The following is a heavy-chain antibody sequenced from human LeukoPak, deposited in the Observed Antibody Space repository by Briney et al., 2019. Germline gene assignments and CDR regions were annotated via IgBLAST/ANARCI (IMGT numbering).Heavy chain of an antibody. V-gene: IGHV4-39*07. CDR1: GGSISSSSYY. D-gene: IGHD3-22*01. CDR2: IYYSGST. Sequence: NPSETLSLTCTVSGGSISSSSYYWGWIRQPPGKGLEWIGSIYYSGSTYYNPSLKSRVTISVDTSKNQFSLKLSSVTAADTAVYYCARSGYDSSGYYFGFDYWGQGTLVTVSS. J-gene: IGHJ4*02. CDR3: ARSGYDSSGYYFGFDY.